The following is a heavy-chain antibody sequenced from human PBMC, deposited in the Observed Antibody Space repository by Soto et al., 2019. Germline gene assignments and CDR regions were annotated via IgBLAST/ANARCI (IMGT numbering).Heavy chain of an antibody. V-gene: IGHV3-23*01. J-gene: IGHJ4*02. Sequence: GGSLRLSCAVSGFTVSSYSMNWVRQAPGKGLEWVSYISGSGGSTYYADSVKGRFIISRDNSKNTLYLQMNSLRAEDTAIYYCAKDSADYALGYFDYWGQGTLVTVSS. D-gene: IGHD2-2*01. CDR2: ISGSGGST. CDR3: AKDSADYALGYFDY. CDR1: GFTVSSYS.